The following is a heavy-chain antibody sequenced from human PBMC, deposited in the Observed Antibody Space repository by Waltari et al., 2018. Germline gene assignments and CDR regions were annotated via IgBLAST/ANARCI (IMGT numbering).Heavy chain of an antibody. CDR3: ARPGRSYCSSTSCPPHY. Sequence: QVQLVQSGAEVKKPGSSVTVSCTASGGTFSSYAISWVRPAPGKGLEWMVGIILIFGTANYAQKFQGRVTITADESTSTAYMELSSLRSEDTAVYYCARPGRSYCSSTSCPPHYWGQGTLVTVSS. V-gene: IGHV1-69*13. CDR2: IILIFGTA. CDR1: GGTFSSYA. J-gene: IGHJ4*02. D-gene: IGHD2-2*01.